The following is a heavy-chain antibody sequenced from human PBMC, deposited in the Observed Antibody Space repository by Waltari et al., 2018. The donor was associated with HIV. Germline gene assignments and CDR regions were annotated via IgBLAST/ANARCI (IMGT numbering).Heavy chain of an antibody. CDR3: SMYYYDSSDYPEYFQY. J-gene: IGHJ1*01. Sequence: QLQESGPGLVKPSETLSLTCTVSGASISSTNYYWGWIRQPPGKGLEWIGSFYYSGSTSYNPSLKSRVTISVNTPNDQFSLKLTSVTAADTAVYYCSMYYYDSSDYPEYFQYWGQGTLITVSS. D-gene: IGHD3-22*01. V-gene: IGHV4-39*01. CDR1: GASISSTNYY. CDR2: FYYSGST.